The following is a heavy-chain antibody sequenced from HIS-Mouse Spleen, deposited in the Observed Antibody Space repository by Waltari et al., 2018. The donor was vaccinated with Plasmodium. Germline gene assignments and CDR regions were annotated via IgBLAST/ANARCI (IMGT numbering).Heavy chain of an antibody. V-gene: IGHV4-39*01. CDR1: GGSISSSSYY. D-gene: IGHD3-3*01. Sequence: QLQLQESGPGLVKPSETLSLTCTVSGGSISSSSYYWGWIRQPPGKGLEWIGSIYYSGRTYYNPSIKSRVTISVDTSKNQFSLKLSSVTAADTAVYYCARQLAYYDFWSGYSRGYYFDYWGQGTLVTVSS. CDR2: IYYSGRT. J-gene: IGHJ4*02. CDR3: ARQLAYYDFWSGYSRGYYFDY.